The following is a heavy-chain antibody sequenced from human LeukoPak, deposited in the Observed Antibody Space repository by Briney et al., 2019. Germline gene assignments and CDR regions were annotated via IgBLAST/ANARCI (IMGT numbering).Heavy chain of an antibody. CDR1: GFTVSSSY. CDR3: ARYPPTYYYDRSGID. V-gene: IGHV3-66*01. CDR2: IYSGGST. D-gene: IGHD3-22*01. J-gene: IGHJ4*02. Sequence: GGSLRLSCAASGFTVSSSYMSWVRHPPGKGLEWVSVIYSGGSTYYADSVKGRFTISRDNSKNTVYLRMNSLRAEDTAVYYCARYPPTYYYDRSGIDWGQGTLVTVSS.